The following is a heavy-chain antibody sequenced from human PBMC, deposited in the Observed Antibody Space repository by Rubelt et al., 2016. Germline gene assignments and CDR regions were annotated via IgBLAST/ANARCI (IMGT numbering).Heavy chain of an antibody. CDR3: ARRPDGLDV. CDR2: IWFDGTKK. CDR1: GFDFTTVG. J-gene: IGHJ6*02. V-gene: IGHV3-33*01. Sequence: GFDFTTVGMHWVRQAPGKGLDWVSLIWFDGTKKFYAESVKGRFTISRDNVKNSLYLQMNSLRAEDTAVYYCARRPDGLDVWGQGTTVTVS.